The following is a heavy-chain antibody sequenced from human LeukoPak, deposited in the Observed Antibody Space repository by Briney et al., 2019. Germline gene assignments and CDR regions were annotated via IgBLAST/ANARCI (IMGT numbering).Heavy chain of an antibody. Sequence: GESLKISCKGSGYRFTNYWIGWVRQRPGKGLEWMGIIFPGASDTRYSPSFQGHVTISADKSISTAYLQWTSLKASDTAMYYCARHEGGGSDDAFDIWGQGTMVTVSS. CDR1: GYRFTNYW. D-gene: IGHD1-26*01. CDR3: ARHEGGGSDDAFDI. V-gene: IGHV5-51*01. J-gene: IGHJ3*02. CDR2: IFPGASDT.